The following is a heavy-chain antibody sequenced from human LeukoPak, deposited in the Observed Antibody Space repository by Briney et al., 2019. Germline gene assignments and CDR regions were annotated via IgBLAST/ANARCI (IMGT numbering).Heavy chain of an antibody. D-gene: IGHD6-13*01. CDR2: INHSGST. Sequence: SETLSLTCAVYGGSFSGYYWSWIRQPPGKGLEWIGEINHSGSTNYNPSLKSRVTISVDTSKNQFSLKLSSVTAADTAVYYCARIDYAGIAAAGTIPGFGPWGQGTLVTVSS. CDR1: GGSFSGYY. J-gene: IGHJ5*02. V-gene: IGHV4-34*01. CDR3: ARIDYAGIAAAGTIPGFGP.